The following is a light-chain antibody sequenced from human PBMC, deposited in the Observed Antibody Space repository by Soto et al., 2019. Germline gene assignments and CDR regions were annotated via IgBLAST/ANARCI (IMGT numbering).Light chain of an antibody. J-gene: IGKJ4*01. CDR2: GAS. CDR1: QSVSSSY. CDR3: QQYNNWPLT. Sequence: LSQSPGTLSLSPGERATLSCRASQSVSSSYLAWYQQKPGQAPRLLIYGASTRATDIPARFSGSGSGTEFTLTISSLQSEDFAVYYCQQYNNWPLTFGGGTKVDI. V-gene: IGKV3-15*01.